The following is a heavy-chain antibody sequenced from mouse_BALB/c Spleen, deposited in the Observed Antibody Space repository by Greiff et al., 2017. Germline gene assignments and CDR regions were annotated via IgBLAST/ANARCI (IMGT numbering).Heavy chain of an antibody. Sequence: VKLVESGPGLVAPSQSLSITCTVSGFSFTSYGVHWVRQPPGKGLEWLGVIWAGGSTNYNSALMSRLSISKDNSKSQVFLQMNSLQTDDTAMYYCAPELGYAMDYWGQGTSVTVSS. CDR2: IWAGGST. V-gene: IGHV2-9*02. D-gene: IGHD4-1*01. CDR3: APELGYAMDY. CDR1: GFSFTSYG. J-gene: IGHJ4*01.